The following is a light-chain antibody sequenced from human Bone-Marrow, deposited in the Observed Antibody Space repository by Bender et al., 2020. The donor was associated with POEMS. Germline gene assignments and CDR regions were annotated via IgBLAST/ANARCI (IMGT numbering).Light chain of an antibody. CDR1: NIGSKS. J-gene: IGLJ3*02. CDR3: QSGDSSDTYYWV. Sequence: SYVLTQPPSVSVAPGQTARITCGGNNIGSKSVHWYQQKPGQAPVLVVYDDSDRPSGIPERFSGSSSGTTVTLTISGVQAEDEADYYCQSGDSSDTYYWVFGGGTKLTVL. CDR2: DDS. V-gene: IGLV3-21*02.